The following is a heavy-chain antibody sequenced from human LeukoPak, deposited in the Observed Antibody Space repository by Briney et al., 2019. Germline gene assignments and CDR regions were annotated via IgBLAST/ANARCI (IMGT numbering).Heavy chain of an antibody. V-gene: IGHV3-72*01. Sequence: PGGPLRLSCAASGFIFSDHYMDWVRQAPGKGLEWVGRSRNKANSYTTEYVASVNGRFTISRDDSKNSVYLQMSSLKTEDTAVYFCAAVGGSGLGMGVWGQGTTVTVSS. CDR1: GFIFSDHY. J-gene: IGHJ6*02. D-gene: IGHD3-10*01. CDR3: AAVGGSGLGMGV. CDR2: SRNKANSYTT.